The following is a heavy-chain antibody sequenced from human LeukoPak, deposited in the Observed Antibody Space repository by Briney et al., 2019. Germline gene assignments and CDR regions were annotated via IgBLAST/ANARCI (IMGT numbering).Heavy chain of an antibody. Sequence: GGSLRLSCAASGFTFSSYSMTWVRQAPGKGLELVSSISSSSSYIYYADSVKGRFTISRDNAKNSLYLQMNSLRAEDTAVYYCARGPNGNIVVVPAADEYYFDYWGQGTLVTVSS. CDR3: ARGPNGNIVVVPAADEYYFDY. J-gene: IGHJ4*02. D-gene: IGHD2-2*01. V-gene: IGHV3-21*01. CDR2: ISSSSSYI. CDR1: GFTFSSYS.